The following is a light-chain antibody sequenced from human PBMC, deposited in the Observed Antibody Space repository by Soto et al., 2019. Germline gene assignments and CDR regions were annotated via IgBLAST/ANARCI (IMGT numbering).Light chain of an antibody. CDR2: DAS. Sequence: DIHMTQSPSTLSASVGDRVTITCRASQSISSWLAWYQQKPGKAPKVVIFDASSLESGVPSRFSGSGSATEFTLTISSRQPDDFATYYCQQYSTYPWTFGQGTKVDIK. J-gene: IGKJ1*01. CDR1: QSISSW. CDR3: QQYSTYPWT. V-gene: IGKV1-5*01.